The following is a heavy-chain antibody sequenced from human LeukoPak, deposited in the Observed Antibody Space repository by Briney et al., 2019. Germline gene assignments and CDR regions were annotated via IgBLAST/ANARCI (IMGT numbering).Heavy chain of an antibody. Sequence: GGSLRLSCAASAFTFSSYAMSWVRQAPGKGLEWVSSISGSGVSTYYADSVKGRFTISRDNSKNTLYLQMNSLRAEDTAVYYCAKGRTGTYCSGVDYWGQGTLVTVSS. D-gene: IGHD2-2*01. J-gene: IGHJ4*02. CDR1: AFTFSSYA. CDR3: AKGRTGTYCSGVDY. CDR2: ISGSGVST. V-gene: IGHV3-23*01.